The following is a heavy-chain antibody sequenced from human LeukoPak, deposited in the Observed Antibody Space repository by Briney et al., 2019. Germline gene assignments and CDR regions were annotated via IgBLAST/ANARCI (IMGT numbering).Heavy chain of an antibody. CDR3: ARWLELMRNFDW. CDR2: IKQDGSEK. J-gene: IGHJ4*02. Sequence: PGGSLRLSCVGSGFTFSDYWMSWVRQAPGKGLEWVANIKQDGSEKDYVDALKGRFTFSRDNAKNSLYLQMNSLRAEDTAVYYCARWLELMRNFDWWGQGTLVTVSS. CDR1: GFTFSDYW. D-gene: IGHD5-24*01. V-gene: IGHV3-7*01.